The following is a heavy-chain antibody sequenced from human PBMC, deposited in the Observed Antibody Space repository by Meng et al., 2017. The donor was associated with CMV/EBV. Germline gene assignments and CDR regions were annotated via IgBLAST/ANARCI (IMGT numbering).Heavy chain of an antibody. CDR3: AKCIAVPCHSDY. V-gene: IGHV3-21*01. J-gene: IGHJ4*02. CDR1: GFTFSSYS. Sequence: GESLKISCAASGFTFSSYSMNWVRQAPGKGLEWVSSISSSSSYIYYADSVKGRFTISRDNAKNSLYLQMNSLRAEDTAVYYCAKCIAVPCHSDYWGQGTLVTVSS. D-gene: IGHD6-19*01. CDR2: ISSSSSYI.